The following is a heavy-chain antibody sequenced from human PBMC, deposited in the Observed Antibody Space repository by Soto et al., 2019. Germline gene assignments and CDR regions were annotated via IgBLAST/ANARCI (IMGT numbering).Heavy chain of an antibody. V-gene: IGHV4-59*01. CDR1: GGSISSYY. D-gene: IGHD1-7*01. CDR2: IYYSGST. CDR3: ARRYGTTFAY. Sequence: QVQLQESGPGLVKPSETLSLTCTVSGGSISSYYWSWIRQPPGKGLEWIGYIYYSGSTNYNPSLKSRVTISVNTSKNQCSLKLSSVTAADTAVYYCARRYGTTFAYWGQGTLVTVSS. J-gene: IGHJ4*02.